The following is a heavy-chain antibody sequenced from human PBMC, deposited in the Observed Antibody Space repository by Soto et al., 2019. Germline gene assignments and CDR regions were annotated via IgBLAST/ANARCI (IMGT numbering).Heavy chain of an antibody. Sequence: SETLSLTCTVSGGSISSYCWSWIRQPPGKGLEWIGYIHYSGSTNYNPSLKSRVTISVDTAKNQFSLKLSSVTAADTAVYYCAREETGDYTFDYWGQGTLVTVSS. CDR1: GGSISSYC. D-gene: IGHD7-27*01. CDR3: AREETGDYTFDY. CDR2: IHYSGST. V-gene: IGHV4-59*01. J-gene: IGHJ4*02.